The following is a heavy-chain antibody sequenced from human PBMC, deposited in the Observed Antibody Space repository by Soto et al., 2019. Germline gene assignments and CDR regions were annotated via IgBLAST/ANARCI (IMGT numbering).Heavy chain of an antibody. J-gene: IGHJ5*02. CDR1: GGSISSDY. V-gene: IGHV4-59*01. CDR3: ARFGTSPNANWFDP. D-gene: IGHD3-10*01. Sequence: SETLSLTCTVSGGSISSDYWNWIRQPPGKGLEWIGYVYHSWSTKYNPSLKSRVTISVDTSKNQLSLKLSSVTAADTAVYYCARFGTSPNANWFDPWGQGTLLTVSS. CDR2: VYHSWST.